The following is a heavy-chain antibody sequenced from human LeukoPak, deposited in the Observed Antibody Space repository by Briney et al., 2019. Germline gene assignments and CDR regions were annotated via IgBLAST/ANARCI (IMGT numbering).Heavy chain of an antibody. CDR1: GLTFSSYA. D-gene: IGHD3-22*01. CDR2: ISGSGGST. Sequence: GGSLRLSCAASGLTFSSYAMSWVRQAPGKGLDWVSAISGSGGSTYYADSVKGRFTISRDNSKNTLYLQMNSLRAEDTAVYYCAKDYYDSSGYSFDYWGQGTLVTVSS. CDR3: AKDYYDSSGYSFDY. V-gene: IGHV3-23*01. J-gene: IGHJ4*02.